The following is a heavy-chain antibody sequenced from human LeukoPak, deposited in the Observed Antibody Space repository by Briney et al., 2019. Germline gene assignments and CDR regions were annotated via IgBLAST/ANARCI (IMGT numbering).Heavy chain of an antibody. CDR3: AKDRGPYVGIANNWFDP. J-gene: IGHJ5*02. V-gene: IGHV3-23*01. CDR1: GFTFNIYA. Sequence: GGSLRLSCAASGFTFNIYAINCVPQASGKGLEWVSGINGYGDSTHYADSVKGRVTISRDNSKNTVYLQMNSLRADDTAVYYCAKDRGPYVGIANNWFDPWGQGTLVTVSS. CDR2: INGYGDST. D-gene: IGHD3-10*02.